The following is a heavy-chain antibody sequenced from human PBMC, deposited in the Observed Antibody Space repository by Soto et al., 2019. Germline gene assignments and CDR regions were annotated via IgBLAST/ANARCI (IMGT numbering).Heavy chain of an antibody. J-gene: IGHJ6*02. Sequence: SETLSLTCTVSGGSISSSSYYWGWIRQPPGKGLEWIGSIYYSGSTYYNPSLKSRVTISVDTSKNQFSLKLSSVTAADTAVYYCARLPTVVVPAAIQRSYYYYYYGMDVWGQGTTVTVSS. CDR2: IYYSGST. V-gene: IGHV4-39*01. CDR3: ARLPTVVVPAAIQRSYYYYYYGMDV. D-gene: IGHD2-2*01. CDR1: GGSISSSSYY.